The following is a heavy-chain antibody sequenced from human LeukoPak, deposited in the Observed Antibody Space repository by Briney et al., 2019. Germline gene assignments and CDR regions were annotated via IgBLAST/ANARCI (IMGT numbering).Heavy chain of an antibody. CDR1: GFTFSNYA. CDR3: AKGPGWELTLFDY. J-gene: IGHJ4*02. V-gene: IGHV3-23*01. CDR2: ISGSGGST. Sequence: PGGSLRLSCAASGFTFSNYAMSWVRQAPGKGLEWVSAISGSGGSTYYADSVKGRFTISRDNSKNTLYLQMNSLRAEDTAVYYCAKGPGWELTLFDYWGQGTLVTVSS. D-gene: IGHD1-26*01.